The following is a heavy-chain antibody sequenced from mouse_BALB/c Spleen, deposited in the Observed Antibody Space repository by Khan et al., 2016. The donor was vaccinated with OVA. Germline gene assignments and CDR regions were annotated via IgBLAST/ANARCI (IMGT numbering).Heavy chain of an antibody. CDR3: VRGYYGDPFAY. D-gene: IGHD2-13*01. V-gene: IGHV5-4*02. CDR2: ISDGGTYT. CDR1: GFTFSDYY. J-gene: IGHJ3*01. Sequence: EVELVESGGGLVKPGGSLTLSCAASGFTFSDYYMYWVRQTPEKRLEWVATISDGGTYTYYPDSVKGRFTISQDDAENNLYLQMSSLKSEDTAMYYCVRGYYGDPFAYWGQGTLVTVSA.